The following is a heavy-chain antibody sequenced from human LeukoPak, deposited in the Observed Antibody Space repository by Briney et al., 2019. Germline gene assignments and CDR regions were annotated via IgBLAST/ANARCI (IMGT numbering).Heavy chain of an antibody. CDR3: AIYYYDSSGYPRWFDP. Sequence: SVKVSCKASGYTFNSYYIHWVRQAPGQGLEWMGGIIPIFGTANYAQKFQGRVTITADESTSTAYMELSSLRSEDTAVYYCAIYYYDSSGYPRWFDPWGQGTLVTVSS. CDR2: IIPIFGTA. J-gene: IGHJ5*02. V-gene: IGHV1-69*13. CDR1: GYTFNSYY. D-gene: IGHD3-22*01.